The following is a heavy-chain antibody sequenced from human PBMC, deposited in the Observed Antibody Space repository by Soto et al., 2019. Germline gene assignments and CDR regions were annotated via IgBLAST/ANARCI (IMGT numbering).Heavy chain of an antibody. J-gene: IGHJ3*02. CDR2: MNPNSGNT. Sequence: QVQLVQSGAEVKNPRASVKVYCKDSGYTFTSDDIDWMRQATGQGLEWMGWMNPNSGNTGYAQKFQGRVTMTRNTSISTSYMELSSLRSEDTAVYYCAGSGADDAFDICGQGTMVTVAS. D-gene: IGHD3-10*01. V-gene: IGHV1-8*01. CDR1: GYTFTSDD. CDR3: AGSGADDAFDI.